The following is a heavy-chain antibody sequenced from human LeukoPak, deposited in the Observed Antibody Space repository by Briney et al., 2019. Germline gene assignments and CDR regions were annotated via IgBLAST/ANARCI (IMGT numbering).Heavy chain of an antibody. J-gene: IGHJ4*02. D-gene: IGHD6-13*01. Sequence: ASVKVSCKASGYTFTGYYMHWVRQAPGQGLEWMGWINPNSGSTKYAQKFQGRVTMTRDTSISTAYMDLSSLRSDDTAVYYCARDSEYSSSWPFDYWGQGTLVTVSS. CDR1: GYTFTGYY. V-gene: IGHV1-2*02. CDR2: INPNSGST. CDR3: ARDSEYSSSWPFDY.